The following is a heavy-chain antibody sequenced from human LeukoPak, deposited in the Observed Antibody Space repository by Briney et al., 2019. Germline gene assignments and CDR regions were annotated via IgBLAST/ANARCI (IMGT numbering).Heavy chain of an antibody. D-gene: IGHD2-2*02. J-gene: IGHJ5*02. CDR3: AREANYCSSTSCYTSGFDP. V-gene: IGHV4-59*01. CDR1: GGSISSYY. Sequence: SETLSLTCTVSGGSISSYYWSWIRQPPGKGLEWIGYIYYSGSTNYNPSLKSRVTISVDTSKNQFSLKLSSVTAADTAVYYCAREANYCSSTSCYTSGFDPWGQGTLVTVSS. CDR2: IYYSGST.